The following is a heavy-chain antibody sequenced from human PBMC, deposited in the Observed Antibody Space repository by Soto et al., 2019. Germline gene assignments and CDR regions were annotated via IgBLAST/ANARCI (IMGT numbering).Heavy chain of an antibody. CDR3: ASSRLGGTGYYYGMDV. CDR1: GGTFSSYA. CDR2: IIPIFGTA. D-gene: IGHD3-16*01. V-gene: IGHV1-69*12. Sequence: QVQLVQSGAEVKKPGSSVKVSCKASGGTFSSYAISWVRQAPGQGLEWMGGIIPIFGTADYAQKFQGRVTITADDSTSTAYMELSSLRSEDTAVYYCASSRLGGTGYYYGMDVWGQGTTVTVSS. J-gene: IGHJ6*02.